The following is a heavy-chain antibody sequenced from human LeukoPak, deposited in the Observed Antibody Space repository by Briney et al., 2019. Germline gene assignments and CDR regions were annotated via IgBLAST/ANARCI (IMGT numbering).Heavy chain of an antibody. Sequence: SQTLSLTCTVSGGSISSYYWSWIRQPPGKGLEGMGDIYYSWSTNYHPSVKSRVTISVDTSKNQFSLKLSSVTAADTAVYYCARDGGGPDYYGSGSYYYYYYYYYMDVWGKGTTVTVSS. CDR2: IYYSWST. CDR3: ARDGGGPDYYGSGSYYYYYYYYYMDV. CDR1: GGSISSYY. D-gene: IGHD3-10*01. J-gene: IGHJ6*03. V-gene: IGHV4-59*01.